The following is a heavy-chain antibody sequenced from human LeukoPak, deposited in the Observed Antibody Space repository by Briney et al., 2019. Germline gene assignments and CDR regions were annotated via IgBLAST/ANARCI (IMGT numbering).Heavy chain of an antibody. CDR2: INPNSGGT. CDR1: GYTFTGYY. J-gene: IGHJ3*02. V-gene: IGHV1-2*02. CDR3: ARVGMAYSSSWYGAFDI. D-gene: IGHD6-13*01. Sequence: GASVKASCKASGYTFTGYYMHWVRQAPGQGLEWMGWINPNSGGTNYAQKFQGRVTMTRDTSISTAYMELSRLRSDDTAVYYCARVGMAYSSSWYGAFDIWGQGTMVTVSS.